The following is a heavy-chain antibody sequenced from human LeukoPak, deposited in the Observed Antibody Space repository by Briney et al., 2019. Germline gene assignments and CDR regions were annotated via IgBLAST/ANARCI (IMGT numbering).Heavy chain of an antibody. V-gene: IGHV3-11*04. CDR3: ARQGFFGELDY. J-gene: IGHJ4*02. CDR2: IDSRPTPI. Sequence: GGSLRLSCAASGFTFSDYYMSWIRQAPGKGLEWVSYIDSRPTPIYYTQSVKGRFTVSRDNAKNSLYLQMNSLRAEDTAIYYCARQGFFGELDYWGQGILVTVSS. CDR1: GFTFSDYY. D-gene: IGHD3-10*01.